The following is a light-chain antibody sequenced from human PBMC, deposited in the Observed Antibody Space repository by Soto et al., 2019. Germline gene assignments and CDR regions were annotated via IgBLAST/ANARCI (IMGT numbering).Light chain of an antibody. V-gene: IGKV3-11*01. J-gene: IGKJ5*01. CDR2: DAS. Sequence: EVVFTQSPATLPLSPEERATLSCRASQSIRTSLAWYQQKPGQAPRLVIFDASNRANGVPARFGGSGSGTEFTLTINSLEPEDFAVYYCQQRNVWPPITFGQGTRLEIK. CDR1: QSIRTS. CDR3: QQRNVWPPIT.